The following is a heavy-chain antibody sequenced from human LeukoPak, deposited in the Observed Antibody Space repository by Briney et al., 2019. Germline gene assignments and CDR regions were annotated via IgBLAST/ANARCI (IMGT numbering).Heavy chain of an antibody. J-gene: IGHJ4*02. D-gene: IGHD3-16*02. CDR3: ARGKITFGGVIVDY. CDR1: GYTFTGYY. Sequence: ASVKVSCKASGYTFTGYYMHWVRQAPGQGLEWMGWINPNSGGTNYAQKFQGRVTMTRDTSISTAYMELGRRRSDDTAVYYCARGKITFGGVIVDYWGQGTLVTVSS. CDR2: INPNSGGT. V-gene: IGHV1-2*02.